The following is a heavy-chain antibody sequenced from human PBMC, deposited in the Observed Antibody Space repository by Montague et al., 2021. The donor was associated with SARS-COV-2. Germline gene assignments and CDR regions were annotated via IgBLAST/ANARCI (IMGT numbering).Heavy chain of an antibody. V-gene: IGHV3-30*18. CDR2: ISYDGSNK. CDR1: GFTFSSYG. D-gene: IGHD2-21*02. J-gene: IGHJ4*02. CDR3: AKDLHIVVVTALDY. Sequence: SLRLSCPASGFTFSSYGMHWVRQAPGKGLEWVAVISYDGSNKYYADSVKGRFTISRDNSKNTLYLQMNSLRAEDTAVYYCAKDLHIVVVTALDYWGQGTLVTVSS.